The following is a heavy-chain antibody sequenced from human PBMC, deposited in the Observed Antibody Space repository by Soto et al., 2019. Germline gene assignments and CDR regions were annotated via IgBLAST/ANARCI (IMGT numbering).Heavy chain of an antibody. V-gene: IGHV4-59*12. D-gene: IGHD3-9*01. CDR3: ARGSVVLRYFDWLLDWFDP. Sequence: SETLSLTCSVSGGSISSYYWSWIRQPPGKGLEWIGYIYYSGSTNYNPSLKSRVTISVDTSKNQFSLKLSSVTAADTAVYYCARGSVVLRYFDWLLDWFDPWGQGTLVTVSS. CDR2: IYYSGST. J-gene: IGHJ5*02. CDR1: GGSISSYY.